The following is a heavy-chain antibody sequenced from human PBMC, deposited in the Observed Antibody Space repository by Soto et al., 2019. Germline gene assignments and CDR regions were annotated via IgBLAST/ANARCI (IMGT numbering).Heavy chain of an antibody. CDR3: GREPWLPPGGGGTEPLDI. J-gene: IGHJ3*02. V-gene: IGHV1-46*03. CDR2: INPNGGST. Sequence: QVQLVQSGAEVKKPGASVKISCEASGYSFTSQYVHWVRQAPGQGLEWMGIINPNGGSTTYAQKFRGRVTRTGATASSTVYMGLGRLAAGDTAVYYGGREPWLPPGGGGTEPLDIWGQGTMVTVAS. D-gene: IGHD5-12*01. CDR1: GYSFTSQY.